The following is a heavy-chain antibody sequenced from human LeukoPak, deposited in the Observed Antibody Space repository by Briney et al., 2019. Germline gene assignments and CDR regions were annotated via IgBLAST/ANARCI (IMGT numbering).Heavy chain of an antibody. CDR1: RSTFTRYG. D-gene: IGHD3-3*01. Sequence: ASVKVSRKASRSTFTRYGISWVRQAPGQGLAWMGWISAYNGNTNYAQNLQGRVTMTTDTSKSTAYMELRSLRSDDTAVYYCARDFRFLEWSGDAFDIWGQGTMVTVSS. CDR3: ARDFRFLEWSGDAFDI. V-gene: IGHV1-18*01. CDR2: ISAYNGNT. J-gene: IGHJ3*02.